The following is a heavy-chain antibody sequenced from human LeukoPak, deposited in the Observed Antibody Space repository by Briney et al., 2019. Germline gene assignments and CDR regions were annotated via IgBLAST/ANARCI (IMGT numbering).Heavy chain of an antibody. CDR1: GFTFSHYG. Sequence: GGSLRLSCVASGFTFSHYGMHWVRQAPGKGLEWVAVIWSDATNQYYADSVKGRFTISRNNFKNTVSLQMNSLRAEDTAIYYCANDAQRGFDYSNSLEHWGQGSLVTVSS. V-gene: IGHV3-33*06. CDR3: ANDAQRGFDYSNSLEH. CDR2: IWSDATNQ. J-gene: IGHJ4*02. D-gene: IGHD4-11*01.